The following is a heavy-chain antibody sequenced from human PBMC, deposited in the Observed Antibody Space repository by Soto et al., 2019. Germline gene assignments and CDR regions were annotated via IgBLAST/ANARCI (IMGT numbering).Heavy chain of an antibody. V-gene: IGHV6-1*01. CDR1: GDSVSSNSAA. Sequence: SQTLSLTCAISGDSVSSNSAAWNWIRQSPSRGLEWLGRTYYRSKWYNDYAVSVKGRITINPDTSKNQFSLQLNSVTPEDTAVYYCARQYYDFWSGYYNWFDPWGQGTLVTVSS. D-gene: IGHD3-3*01. CDR3: ARQYYDFWSGYYNWFDP. CDR2: TYYRSKWYN. J-gene: IGHJ5*02.